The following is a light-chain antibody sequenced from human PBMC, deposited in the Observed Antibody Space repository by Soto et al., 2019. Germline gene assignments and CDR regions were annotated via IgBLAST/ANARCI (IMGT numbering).Light chain of an antibody. V-gene: IGKV1-33*01. Sequence: TQSPSSLSASVGDRVTITCQASQDISNYLNWYQQKPGKAPKLLIYDASDLEAGDPSRFSGSGSGTDFTFTISSLQPEDVATYYCQQYANFPPYTFGQGTKVEI. CDR2: DAS. CDR1: QDISNY. CDR3: QQYANFPPYT. J-gene: IGKJ2*01.